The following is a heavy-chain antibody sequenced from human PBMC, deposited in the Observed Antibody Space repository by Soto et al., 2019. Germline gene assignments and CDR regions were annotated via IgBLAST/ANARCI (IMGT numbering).Heavy chain of an antibody. D-gene: IGHD3-22*01. CDR1: GDSFSSSNW. CDR2: ILHTGHT. V-gene: IGHV4-4*02. CDR3: ARSPRRVDGKWFFDY. J-gene: IGHJ4*02. Sequence: QVQLQESGPGLVEPSGTLSLTCGVSGDSFSSSNWWTWIRQPPGKGLEWIGDILHTGHTDYSPSLRSRITISKDTSKKEFSRHLTSVTATDTAVYYCARSPRRVDGKWFFDYWGPGALVTVSS.